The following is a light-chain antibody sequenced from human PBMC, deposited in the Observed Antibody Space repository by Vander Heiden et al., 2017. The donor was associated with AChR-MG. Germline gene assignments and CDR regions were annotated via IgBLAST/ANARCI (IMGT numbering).Light chain of an antibody. CDR1: QSISSY. V-gene: IGKV1-39*01. J-gene: IGKJ1*01. CDR3: QQSYNTPRT. Sequence: DIQMTQSPSSLSASVGDRVTITCQASQSISSYLNWYQQKPGKAPKLLIYAASNLQSGVPSRFSGSGSGTDFTLTISSLQPEDFATYYCQQSYNTPRTFGQGTKVEIK. CDR2: AAS.